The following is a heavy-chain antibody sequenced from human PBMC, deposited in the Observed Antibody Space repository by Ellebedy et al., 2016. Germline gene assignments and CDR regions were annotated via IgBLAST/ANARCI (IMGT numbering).Heavy chain of an antibody. D-gene: IGHD3-10*01. V-gene: IGHV4-34*01. CDR1: GGSLSGYY. Sequence: SETLSLXCAVYGGSLSGYYWSWIRQPPGKGLEWIGEINHSGSTDYNPSLENRVTISVDTSKNQFSLILNSVTAADTAVYYCARGPRLFTLTRGVLRAVDVWGQGSTVIVS. CDR2: INHSGST. J-gene: IGHJ6*02. CDR3: ARGPRLFTLTRGVLRAVDV.